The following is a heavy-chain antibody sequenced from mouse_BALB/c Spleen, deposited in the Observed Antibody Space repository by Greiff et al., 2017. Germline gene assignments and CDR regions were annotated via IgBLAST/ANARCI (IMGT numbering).Heavy chain of an antibody. CDR2: IDPANGNT. V-gene: IGHV14-3*02. CDR1: GFNIKDTY. J-gene: IGHJ1*01. D-gene: IGHD2-2*01. Sequence: VHVKQSGAELVKPGASVKLSCTASGFNIKDTYMHWVKQRPEQGLEWIGRIDPANGNTKYDPKFQGKATITADTSSNTAYLQLSSLTSEDTAVYYCARAIYYGYDRGDWYFDVWGAGTTVTVSS. CDR3: ARAIYYGYDRGDWYFDV.